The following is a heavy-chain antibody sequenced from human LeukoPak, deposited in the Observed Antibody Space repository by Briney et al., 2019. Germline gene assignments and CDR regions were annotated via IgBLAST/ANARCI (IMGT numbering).Heavy chain of an antibody. D-gene: IGHD3-10*01. J-gene: IGHJ6*04. CDR1: GGTFSSYA. CDR2: IIPIFGTA. V-gene: IGHV1-69*06. CDR3: ARDGDQVRGAEYYYYGMDV. Sequence: SVKVSCKASGGTFSSYAISWVRQAPGQGLEWVGGIIPIFGTANYAQKFQGRVTITADKSTSTAYMELSSLRSEDTAVYYCARDGDQVRGAEYYYYGMDVWGKGTTVTVSS.